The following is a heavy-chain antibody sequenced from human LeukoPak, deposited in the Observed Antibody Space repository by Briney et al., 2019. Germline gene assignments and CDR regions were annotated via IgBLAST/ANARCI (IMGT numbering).Heavy chain of an antibody. V-gene: IGHV1-18*01. CDR1: GYTFTSYG. CDR2: ISAYNGNT. J-gene: IGHJ3*02. Sequence: GASVKVSCKASGYTFTSYGISWVRQAPGQGLEWMGWISAYNGNTNYAQKLQGRVTMTTDTSTSTAYMELRSLRSDDTAVYYCARVWGDYYDSIRAFDIWGQGTMVTVSS. CDR3: ARVWGDYYDSIRAFDI. D-gene: IGHD3-22*01.